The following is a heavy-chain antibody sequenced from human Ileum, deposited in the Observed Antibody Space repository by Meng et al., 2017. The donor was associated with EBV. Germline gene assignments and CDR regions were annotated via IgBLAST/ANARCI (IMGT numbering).Heavy chain of an antibody. Sequence: QVQLQGSGPGLVKPSETLSLTCTVSGGSVTSGSYYWGWIRQPPGEGLEWIGYIYYTGSTNYNPSLKSRVTISVDTSKNQFSLNLTSVTAADTAVYYCARGTGTTFAWGQGTLVTVSS. V-gene: IGHV4-61*01. J-gene: IGHJ5*02. CDR1: GGSVTSGSYY. CDR3: ARGTGTTFA. CDR2: IYYTGST. D-gene: IGHD1-1*01.